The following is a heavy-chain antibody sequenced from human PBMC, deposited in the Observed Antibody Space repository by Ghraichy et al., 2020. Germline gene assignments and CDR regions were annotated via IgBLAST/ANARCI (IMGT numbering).Heavy chain of an antibody. CDR3: ARGTPYYYDSSAYPYYFDY. J-gene: IGHJ4*02. Sequence: GESLNISCAASGFSFSSYSMNWVRQAPGKGLEWLSYISSSSSTMYSADSVKGRFTISRDNAKNSLYLQMNSLRDEDTAVYYCARGTPYYYDSSAYPYYFDYWGQGTLVTVSS. V-gene: IGHV3-48*02. D-gene: IGHD3-22*01. CDR1: GFSFSSYS. CDR2: ISSSSSTM.